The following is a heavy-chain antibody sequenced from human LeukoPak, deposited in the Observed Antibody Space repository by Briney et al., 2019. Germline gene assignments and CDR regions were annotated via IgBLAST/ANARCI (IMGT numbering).Heavy chain of an antibody. D-gene: IGHD1-1*01. CDR2: INQDGSEK. V-gene: IGHV3-7*01. J-gene: IGHJ4*02. CDR1: GFTFSSHS. CDR3: AVGTTTGKY. Sequence: GGSLRLSCAASGFTFSSHSMSWVRQAPGKGLEWVASINQDGSEKYYVDSVKGRFTISRDNAKNTLSLQMNSLRAEDTAVYYCAVGTTTGKYWGQGSLVTVSS.